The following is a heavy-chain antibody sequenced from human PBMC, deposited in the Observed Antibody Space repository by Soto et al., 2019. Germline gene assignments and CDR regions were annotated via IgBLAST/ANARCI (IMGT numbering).Heavy chain of an antibody. J-gene: IGHJ5*02. CDR3: ARVPGYSYGPYNWFDP. Sequence: QVQLVQSGAEVKKPGASVKVSCKASGYTFTSYGISWVRQAPGQGLEWMGWISAYNGNTNYAQKLQGRVTMTTDTTTSTGYMERRSLRSDDTAVYYCARVPGYSYGPYNWFDPLGQGTLVTVSS. CDR1: GYTFTSYG. V-gene: IGHV1-18*01. D-gene: IGHD5-18*01. CDR2: ISAYNGNT.